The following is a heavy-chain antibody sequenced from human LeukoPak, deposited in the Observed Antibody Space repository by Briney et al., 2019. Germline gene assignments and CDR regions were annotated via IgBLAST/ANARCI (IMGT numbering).Heavy chain of an antibody. D-gene: IGHD1-7*01. Sequence: GGSLRLSCAASGFTFRGFLMSWVRQIPGKGLEWVANIKQNGSEKYYADALKGRFTISRDNTKNSLSLQMNSLIVEDTAVYYCARAGSNWNYVYWGQGTLVTVSS. CDR3: ARAGSNWNYVY. CDR1: GFTFRGFL. J-gene: IGHJ4*02. CDR2: IKQNGSEK. V-gene: IGHV3-7*01.